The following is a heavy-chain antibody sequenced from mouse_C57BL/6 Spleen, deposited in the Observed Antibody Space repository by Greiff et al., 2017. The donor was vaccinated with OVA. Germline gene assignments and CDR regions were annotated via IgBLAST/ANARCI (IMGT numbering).Heavy chain of an antibody. J-gene: IGHJ1*03. V-gene: IGHV1-82*01. CDR2: IYPGDGDT. D-gene: IGHD1-1*01. CDR3: ARSYYYGSSYDWYFDV. CDR1: GYAFSSSW. Sequence: QVQLQQSGPELVKPGASVKISCTASGYAFSSSWMNWVKQRPGKGLEWIGRIYPGDGDTNYNGKFKGKATLTADKSSSTAYMQLSSLTSEDSAVYFCARSYYYGSSYDWYFDVWGTGTTVTVSS.